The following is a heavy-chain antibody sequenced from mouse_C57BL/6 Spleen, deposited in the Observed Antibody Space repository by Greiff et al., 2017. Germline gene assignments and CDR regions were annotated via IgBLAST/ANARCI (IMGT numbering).Heavy chain of an antibody. CDR1: GFTFSSYA. V-gene: IGHV5-4*01. Sequence: EVQRVESGGGLVKPGGSLKLSCAASGFTFSSYAMSWVRQTPEKRLEWVATISDGGSYTYYPDNVKGRFTISRDNAKNNLYLQMSHLKSEDTAMYYCARVGGYYLDYWGQGTTLTVSS. J-gene: IGHJ2*01. D-gene: IGHD1-1*02. CDR2: ISDGGSYT. CDR3: ARVGGYYLDY.